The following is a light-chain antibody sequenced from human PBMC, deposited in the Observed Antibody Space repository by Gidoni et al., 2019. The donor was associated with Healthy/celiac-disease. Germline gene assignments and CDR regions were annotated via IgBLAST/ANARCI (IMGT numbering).Light chain of an antibody. CDR1: QSVSSY. V-gene: IGKV3-11*01. J-gene: IGKJ5*01. CDR3: QQRSNWPPA. CDR2: EAS. Sequence: IVLTQSPATLSSSPGERATLPCSASQSVSSYLAWYQKKPGQAPRLLIYEASNRTTGLPASFSGSGSGTDFPLTISILEPEDFAFYYCQQRSNWPPAFXQXTRLEIK.